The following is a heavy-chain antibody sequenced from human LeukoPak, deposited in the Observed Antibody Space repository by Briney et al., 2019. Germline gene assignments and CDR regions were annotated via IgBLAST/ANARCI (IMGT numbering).Heavy chain of an antibody. J-gene: IGHJ3*02. CDR1: GFTFSGYA. CDR2: IYSSDTT. D-gene: IGHD3-10*01. Sequence: PGGSLRLSCAASGFTFSGYAMNWVRQAPGKGLEWVSHIYSSDTTYADSVKGRFTISRDNAKNSLYPQMNSLRDEDTAVYYCARDLHYAFDIWGQGTMVTASS. CDR3: ARDLHYAFDI. V-gene: IGHV3-48*02.